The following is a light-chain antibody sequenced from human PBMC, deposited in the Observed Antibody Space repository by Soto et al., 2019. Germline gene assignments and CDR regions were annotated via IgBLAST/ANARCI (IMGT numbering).Light chain of an antibody. CDR2: LNSDGSH. J-gene: IGLJ2*01. V-gene: IGLV4-69*01. CDR1: SGHSNYA. CDR3: QTWGTGIQV. Sequence: QAVLTQSPSASASLGDSVKLTCTLSSGHSNYAIACHQQRPEKGPRYLMKLNSDGSHSKGDGIPDRFSGSISGAERYLTISSLQSEDEDYYYCQTWGTGIQVFGGGTKLTVL.